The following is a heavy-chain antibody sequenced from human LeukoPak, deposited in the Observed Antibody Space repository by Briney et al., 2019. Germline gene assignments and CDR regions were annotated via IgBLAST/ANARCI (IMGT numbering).Heavy chain of an antibody. Sequence: GRSLRLSCEASRFAFRSYGMHWVRQAPGKGLEWVAVISYDGSNKYYADSVKGRFTISRDNSKNTLYLQMNSLRAEDTAVYYCAKDRPRVVPVAHYGMDVWGQGTTVTVSS. D-gene: IGHD2-2*01. V-gene: IGHV3-30*18. CDR3: AKDRPRVVPVAHYGMDV. CDR1: RFAFRSYG. J-gene: IGHJ6*02. CDR2: ISYDGSNK.